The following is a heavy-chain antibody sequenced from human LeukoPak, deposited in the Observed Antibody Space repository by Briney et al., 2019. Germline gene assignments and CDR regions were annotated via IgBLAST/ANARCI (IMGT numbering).Heavy chain of an antibody. V-gene: IGHV3-23*01. CDR1: GFTLSSYG. D-gene: IGHD6-19*01. CDR3: AKAYTSGWYYFDY. CDR2: ITGSSVST. J-gene: IGHJ4*02. Sequence: PGGSLRLSCAASGFTLSSYGMNWVRQAPGKGLEWVSTITGSSVSTYYADSVKGRFTISRDNSKNKLYLQMNSLRAEDTAIYYCAKAYTSGWYYFDYWGQGTLVTVSS.